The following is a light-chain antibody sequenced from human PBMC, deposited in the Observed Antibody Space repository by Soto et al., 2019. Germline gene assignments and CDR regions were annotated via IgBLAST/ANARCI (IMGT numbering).Light chain of an antibody. V-gene: IGKV4-1*01. CDR1: QSVLYSSNNKNY. Sequence: DIVMTQSPDSLAVSLGERATINCKSSQSVLYSSNNKNYLAWYQQKPGQPPKLLIYWASTRESGVPDRFSGSGSGTDFTLTISSLQAEDVEVYYCQQYYSTPLNFGGGTKVEIK. CDR3: QQYYSTPLN. J-gene: IGKJ4*01. CDR2: WAS.